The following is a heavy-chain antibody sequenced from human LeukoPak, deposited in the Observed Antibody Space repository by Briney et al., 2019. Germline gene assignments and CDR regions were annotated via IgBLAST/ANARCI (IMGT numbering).Heavy chain of an antibody. V-gene: IGHV3-23*01. D-gene: IGHD6-13*01. Sequence: GGSLRLSCAASGFTFSTYAMSWVRQAPGKGLEWVSGSGSGGSTYYADSVKGRFTISRDNSKSTLYVQMNSLRAEDTAVYYCAKEVIAAGGNFEYWGQGTLVTVSS. J-gene: IGHJ4*02. CDR3: AKEVIAAGGNFEY. CDR2: SGSGGST. CDR1: GFTFSTYA.